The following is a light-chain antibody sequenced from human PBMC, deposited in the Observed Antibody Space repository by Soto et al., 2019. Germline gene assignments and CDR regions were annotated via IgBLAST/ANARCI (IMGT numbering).Light chain of an antibody. J-gene: IGKJ3*01. CDR3: QQRSNWPRFT. CDR1: QSVSSY. CDR2: DAS. V-gene: IGKV3-11*01. Sequence: LYQSLATLSLTQREKATLSCRASQSVSSYLAWYQQKPGQAPRLLIYDASNRATGIPARFSGSGSGTDFTLTISSLEPEDFAVYYCQQRSNWPRFTFGPGTKVDIK.